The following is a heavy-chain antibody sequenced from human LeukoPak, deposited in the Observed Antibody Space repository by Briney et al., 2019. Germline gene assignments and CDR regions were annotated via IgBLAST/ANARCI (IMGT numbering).Heavy chain of an antibody. CDR2: VSYAGISQ. CDR3: TRDVGYCTSNKCFFDY. V-gene: IGHV3-30-3*01. Sequence: PGGSLRLSCAASGFNFSIHWMTWVRQAPGKGLEWVAVVSYAGISQYYPDSVKGRFTVSRDNSKNTLYLEMNSLRAEDTAVYYCTRDVGYCTSNKCFFDYWGQGTLVTVSS. D-gene: IGHD2-2*01. J-gene: IGHJ4*02. CDR1: GFNFSIHW.